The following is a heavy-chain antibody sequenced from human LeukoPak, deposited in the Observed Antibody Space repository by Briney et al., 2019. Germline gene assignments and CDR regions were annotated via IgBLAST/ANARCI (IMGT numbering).Heavy chain of an antibody. D-gene: IGHD6-19*01. J-gene: IGHJ4*02. CDR1: GYTFTGYY. CDR3: ARSIPYAVAGTFYFDY. V-gene: IGHV1-2*02. CDR2: INPNSGGT. Sequence: GASVKVSCKASGYTFTGYYMHWVRQAPGQGLEWMGWINPNSGGTNYAQKFQGRVTMTRDTSISTAYMELSRLRSDDTAVYYCARSIPYAVAGTFYFDYWGQGTLVTVSS.